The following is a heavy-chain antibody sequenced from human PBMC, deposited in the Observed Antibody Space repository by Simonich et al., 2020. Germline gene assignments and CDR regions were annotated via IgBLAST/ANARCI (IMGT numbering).Heavy chain of an antibody. CDR1: GGSISSISYY. D-gene: IGHD6-13*01. J-gene: IGHJ3*02. CDR3: ARHAGFAFDI. CDR2: IYYSGST. Sequence: QLQLQESGPGLVKPSETLSLTCTVSGGSISSISYYWGWIRQPPGKGLEWIGSIYYSGSTYSNPSRKSRVTISVDTSKNQFSLKLSAVTAADTAVYYCARHAGFAFDIWGQGTMVTVSS. V-gene: IGHV4-39*01.